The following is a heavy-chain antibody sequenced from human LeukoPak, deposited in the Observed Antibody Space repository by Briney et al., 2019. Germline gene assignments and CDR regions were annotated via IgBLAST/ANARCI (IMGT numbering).Heavy chain of an antibody. CDR1: GFNFNYLA. CDR3: SRIKYGGNSGYHFDY. V-gene: IGHV3-23*01. Sequence: PGGSLRLSCSASGFNFNYLAMSWIRQAPGKRLEWVSTIGDSGSGGSYADSVRGRFTISRDNSKNKVYLQMYSLRVDDSAVYYCSRIKYGGNSGYHFDYWGQGTLVTVSS. J-gene: IGHJ4*02. CDR2: IGDSGSGG. D-gene: IGHD4-23*01.